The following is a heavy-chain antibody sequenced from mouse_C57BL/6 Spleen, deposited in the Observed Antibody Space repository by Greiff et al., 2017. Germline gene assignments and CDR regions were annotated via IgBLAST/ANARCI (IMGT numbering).Heavy chain of an antibody. D-gene: IGHD2-1*01. Sequence: EVQLQQSGPELVKPGASVKISCKASGYTFTDYYINWVKQSHGKSLEWIGDINPNNGGTSYNQKFKDKATLTVDKSSSTAYMELRSLTSEDSAVYYCAYALPWFAYWGQGTLVTVSA. CDR1: GYTFTDYY. V-gene: IGHV1-26*01. CDR2: INPNNGGT. J-gene: IGHJ3*01. CDR3: AYALPWFAY.